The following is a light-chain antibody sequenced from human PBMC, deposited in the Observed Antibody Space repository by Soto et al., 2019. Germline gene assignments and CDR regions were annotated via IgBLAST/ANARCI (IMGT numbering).Light chain of an antibody. CDR1: QSVSSN. J-gene: IGKJ2*01. CDR2: GAS. CDR3: QQYNYWPYT. Sequence: EMVMTQSPATLSVSPGERATLSCRASQSVSSNLAWYQQKPGQAPRLLISGASTRATGIQARFSGSGSGTEFTLTISSLQSEDFAVYYCQQYNYWPYTFGQGTKLEIK. V-gene: IGKV3-15*01.